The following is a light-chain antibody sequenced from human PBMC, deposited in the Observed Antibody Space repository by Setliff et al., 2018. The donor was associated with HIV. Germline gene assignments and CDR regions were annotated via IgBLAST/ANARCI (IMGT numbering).Light chain of an antibody. V-gene: IGLV2-14*03. CDR1: SSDVGGYNY. J-gene: IGLJ1*01. CDR2: DVS. CDR3: SSYTSSHV. Sequence: QSVLTQPASVSGSPGQSITTACTGTSSDVGGYNYVSWYQQHPGKAPKLMIYDVSNRPSGVSNRFSGSKSDNTASLTISGLQAEDEADYYCSSYTSSHVFGTGTKVTVL.